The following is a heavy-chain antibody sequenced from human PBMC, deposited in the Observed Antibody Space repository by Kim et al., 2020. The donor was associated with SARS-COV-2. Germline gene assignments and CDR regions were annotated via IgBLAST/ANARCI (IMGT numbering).Heavy chain of an antibody. CDR2: INHSGST. CDR1: GGSFSGYY. J-gene: IGHJ6*02. D-gene: IGHD3-3*01. V-gene: IGHV4-34*01. Sequence: SETLSLTCAVYGGSFSGYYWSWIRQPPGKGLEWIGEINHSGSTNYNPSLKSRVTISVDTSKNQFSLKLSSVTAADTAVYYCARRGRSGYYFPYYYYYGMDVWGQGTTVTVSS. CDR3: ARRGRSGYYFPYYYYYGMDV.